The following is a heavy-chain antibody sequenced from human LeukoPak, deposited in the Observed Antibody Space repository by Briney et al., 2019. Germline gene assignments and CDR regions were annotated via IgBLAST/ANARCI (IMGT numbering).Heavy chain of an antibody. CDR2: ISYDGSNK. CDR3: ARQQYRSYCISTSCYSILFDF. V-gene: IGHV3-30*03. Sequence: GGSLRLSCAASGFTFSSYGMHWVRQAPGKGLEWVAVISYDGSNKYYADSVKGRFTISRDNSKNTLYLQMNSLRAEDTAVYYCARQQYRSYCISTSCYSILFDFWGQGTLVTVSS. J-gene: IGHJ4*02. CDR1: GFTFSSYG. D-gene: IGHD2-2*01.